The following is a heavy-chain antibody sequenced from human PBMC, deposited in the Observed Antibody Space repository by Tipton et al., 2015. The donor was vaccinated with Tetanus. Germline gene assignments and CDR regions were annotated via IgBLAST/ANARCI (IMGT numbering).Heavy chain of an antibody. CDR1: GGSISSGDYS. CDR2: TYDSGST. CDR3: ARVKRTYNHYGLDL. J-gene: IGHJ6*02. Sequence: TLSLTCAVSGGSISSGDYSWSWIRQPPGKGLEWIGYTYDSGSTYYNPSLKSRVTISEDRSKNQISLSLRSVTAADTAVYYCARVKRTYNHYGLDLWGHGTTVTVAS. V-gene: IGHV4-30-2*01.